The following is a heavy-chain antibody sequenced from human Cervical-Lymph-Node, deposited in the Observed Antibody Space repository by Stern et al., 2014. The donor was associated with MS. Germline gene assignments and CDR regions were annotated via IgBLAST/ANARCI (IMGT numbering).Heavy chain of an antibody. Sequence: VQLVESGGGVVQPGRSLGLSCAASGFTFSSYGMHWVRQAPGKGLEWVAVIWYDGSNKYYADSVKGRFTISRDNSKNTLYLQMNSLRSEDTAVYYCARDRGWERDAFDIWGQGTMVTVSS. CDR1: GFTFSSYG. J-gene: IGHJ3*02. CDR3: ARDRGWERDAFDI. D-gene: IGHD1-26*01. V-gene: IGHV3-33*01. CDR2: IWYDGSNK.